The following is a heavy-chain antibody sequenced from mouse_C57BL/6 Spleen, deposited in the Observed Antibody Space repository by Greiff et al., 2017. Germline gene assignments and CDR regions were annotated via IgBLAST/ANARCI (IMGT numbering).Heavy chain of an antibody. CDR2: INPNYGTT. CDR3: ARGDSSGQHRWFAY. CDR1: GYSFTDYN. J-gene: IGHJ3*01. V-gene: IGHV1-39*01. Sequence: VQLQQSGPELVKPGASVKISCKASGYSFTDYNMNWVKQSNGKSLEWIGVINPNYGTTSYNQKFKGKATLTVDQYSSTAYMQLNSLTSEDSAVYYCARGDSSGQHRWFAYWGQGTLVTVSA. D-gene: IGHD3-2*02.